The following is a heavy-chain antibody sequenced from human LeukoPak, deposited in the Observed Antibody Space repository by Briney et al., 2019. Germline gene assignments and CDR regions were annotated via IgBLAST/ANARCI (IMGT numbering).Heavy chain of an antibody. J-gene: IGHJ4*02. D-gene: IGHD5-18*01. CDR1: AGSISSSSYY. CDR2: IYYSGST. V-gene: IGHV4-30-4*01. Sequence: SETLSLTCTVSAGSISSSSYYWSWIRQPPGKGLEWIGYIYYSGSTYYNPSLKSRVTISVDTSKNQFSLKLSSVTAADTAVYYCALKGGYTYEAEFDYWGQGTLVTVSS. CDR3: ALKGGYTYEAEFDY.